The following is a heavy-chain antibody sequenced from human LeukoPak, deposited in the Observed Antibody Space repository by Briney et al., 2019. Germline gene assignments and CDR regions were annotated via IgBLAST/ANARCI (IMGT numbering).Heavy chain of an antibody. CDR1: GFAFSSYG. CDR2: ILNDGSSK. D-gene: IGHD3-22*01. V-gene: IGHV3-30*03. Sequence: PGMSLRLSCVASGFAFSSYGMHWVRQAPGKGLEWVAVILNDGSSKYYADSVKGRFTISRDNSKNTLYLQMNSLRAEDTAVYYCRGYYYDSSGFYRDYWGQGTLVTVSS. CDR3: RGYYYDSSGFYRDY. J-gene: IGHJ4*02.